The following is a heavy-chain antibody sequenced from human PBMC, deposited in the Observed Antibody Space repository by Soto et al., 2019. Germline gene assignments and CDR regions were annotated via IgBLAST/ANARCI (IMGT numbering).Heavy chain of an antibody. Sequence: EVQLVESGGGLVQPGGSLKLSCAASGFTFTDSAIHWVRQASGKGPEWVGRIRNKVNTYATAYAASVKGRFTISRDDATCTTYLQMNSLKTEDTAVYYCSRRRDWTATDPLDYWGQGTLVTVSS. J-gene: IGHJ4*02. CDR3: SRRRDWTATDPLDY. CDR1: GFTFTDSA. D-gene: IGHD2-21*01. V-gene: IGHV3-73*02. CDR2: IRNKVNTYAT.